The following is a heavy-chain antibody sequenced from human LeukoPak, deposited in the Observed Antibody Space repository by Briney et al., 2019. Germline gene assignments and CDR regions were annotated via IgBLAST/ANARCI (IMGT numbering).Heavy chain of an antibody. V-gene: IGHV3-23*01. CDR2: ISGSGENT. CDR1: GFTFSSYS. CDR3: ASQTYGDYDYYGMDV. Sequence: PGGSLRLSCAASGFTFSSYSMNWVRQAPGKGLEWVSAISGSGENTYYADSVKGRFTISRDNSKNTLFVQMNSLRVEDTAVYYCASQTYGDYDYYGMDVWGQGTTVTVSS. D-gene: IGHD4-17*01. J-gene: IGHJ6*02.